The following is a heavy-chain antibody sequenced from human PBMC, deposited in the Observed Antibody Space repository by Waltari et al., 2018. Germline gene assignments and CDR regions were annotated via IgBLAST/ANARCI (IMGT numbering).Heavy chain of an antibody. D-gene: IGHD3-22*01. CDR2: TNPNSGGT. J-gene: IGHJ4*02. V-gene: IGHV1-2*02. CDR3: ARGKYYYDGSGTFDY. CDR1: GYTFTGYY. Sequence: QVQLVQSGAEVKKPGASVKVSCKASGYTFTGYYMHWVRQAPGQGLEWMGWTNPNSGGTKYAQIFQGRVTMTRDTSISTAYVELSGLRSDDTGVYYCARGKYYYDGSGTFDYCGQGTLVTVSS.